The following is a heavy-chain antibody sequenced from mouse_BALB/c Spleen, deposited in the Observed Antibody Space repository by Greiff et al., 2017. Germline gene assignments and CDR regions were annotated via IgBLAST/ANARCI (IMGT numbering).Heavy chain of an antibody. CDR2: IDPETGGT. CDR1: GYTFTDYE. Sequence: QVQLQQSGAELVRPGASVTLSCKASGYTFTDYEMHWVKQTPVHGLEWIGAIDPETGGTAYNQKFKGKATLTADKSSSTAYMELRSLTSEDSAVYYCTLLLDYAMDYWGQGTSVTVSS. CDR3: TLLLDYAMDY. D-gene: IGHD1-1*01. J-gene: IGHJ4*01. V-gene: IGHV1-15*01.